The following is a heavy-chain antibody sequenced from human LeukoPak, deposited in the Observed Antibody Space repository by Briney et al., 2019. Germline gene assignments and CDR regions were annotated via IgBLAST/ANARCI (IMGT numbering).Heavy chain of an antibody. CDR3: ARSVESSSWARRDFDY. V-gene: IGHV4-59*13. Sequence: SETLSLTCTVSGGSISSYSWSWVRQPPGKGLEWIGYIYYTGRTKNNPSLKSRVTISIDTSKNQFSLKLTSVTAADTAVYYCARSVESSSWARRDFDYWGQGTLVTVSS. J-gene: IGHJ4*02. CDR2: IYYTGRT. CDR1: GGSISSYS. D-gene: IGHD6-13*01.